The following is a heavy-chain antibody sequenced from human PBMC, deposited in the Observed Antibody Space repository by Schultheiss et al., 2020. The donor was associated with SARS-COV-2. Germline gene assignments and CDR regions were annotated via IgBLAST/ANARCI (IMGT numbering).Heavy chain of an antibody. J-gene: IGHJ4*02. CDR1: GFTFSSYD. D-gene: IGHD6-25*01. CDR3: ARAAAAARFDY. Sequence: GGSLRLSCAASGFTFSSYDMHWVRQATGKGLEWVSAIGTAGDPYYPGSVKGRFTISRDNSKNTLYLQMNSLRAEDMAVYYCARAAAAARFDYWGQGTLVTVSS. V-gene: IGHV3-13*05. CDR2: IGTAGDP.